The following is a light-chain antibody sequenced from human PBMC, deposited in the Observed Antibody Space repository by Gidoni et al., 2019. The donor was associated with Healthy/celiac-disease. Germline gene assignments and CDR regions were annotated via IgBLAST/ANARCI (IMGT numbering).Light chain of an antibody. CDR2: AAS. J-gene: IGKJ2*01. Sequence: DIQLTQSPSFLSASVGDRVTLTCRASQGISSYLAWYQQKPGKAPKLLIYAASTLQSGVPSRFSGSGSGTEFTLTISSLQPEDFATYYCQQLGRTFGQGTKLEIK. CDR1: QGISSY. V-gene: IGKV1-9*01. CDR3: QQLGRT.